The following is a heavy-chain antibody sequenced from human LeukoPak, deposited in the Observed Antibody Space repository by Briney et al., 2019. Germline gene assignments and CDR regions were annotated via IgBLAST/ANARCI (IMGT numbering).Heavy chain of an antibody. CDR3: ARDGIEGTYSYGPIDY. V-gene: IGHV1-2*02. CDR2: INPNSGGT. D-gene: IGHD5-18*01. Sequence: GASVKVSCKASGYTFTGYYMHWVRQAPGQGLEWMGWINPNSGGTNYAQKFQGRVTMTRDTSISTAYMELSRLRSDDTAVYYCARDGIEGTYSYGPIDYWGQGTLVTVSS. CDR1: GYTFTGYY. J-gene: IGHJ4*02.